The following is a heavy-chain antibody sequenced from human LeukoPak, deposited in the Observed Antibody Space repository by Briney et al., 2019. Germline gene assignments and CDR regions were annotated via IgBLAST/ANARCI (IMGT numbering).Heavy chain of an antibody. CDR2: ISGSGGST. J-gene: IGHJ6*03. Sequence: GGSLRLSCAASGFTFSSYGMSWVRQAPGKGLEWVSAISGSGGSTYYADSVKGRFTISRDNSKNTLYLQMNSLRAEDTAVYYCAKGPYYDILTGYSRYYYYYMDVWGKGTTVTVSS. CDR3: AKGPYYDILTGYSRYYYYYMDV. CDR1: GFTFSSYG. V-gene: IGHV3-23*01. D-gene: IGHD3-9*01.